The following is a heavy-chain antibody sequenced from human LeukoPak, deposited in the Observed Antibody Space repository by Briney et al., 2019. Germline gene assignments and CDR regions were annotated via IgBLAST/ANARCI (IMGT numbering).Heavy chain of an antibody. CDR2: IYSGGST. J-gene: IGHJ5*02. V-gene: IGHV3-66*01. D-gene: IGHD3-10*01. CDR1: GFTVSSNY. Sequence: GGSLRLSCAASGFTVSSNYMSWVRQAPGKGLEWVSVIYSGGSTYYADSVKGRFTISRDNSKNTLYLQMNSLRAEDTAVYYCARDRDSGSYSTSWFDPWGQGTLVTVSS. CDR3: ARDRDSGSYSTSWFDP.